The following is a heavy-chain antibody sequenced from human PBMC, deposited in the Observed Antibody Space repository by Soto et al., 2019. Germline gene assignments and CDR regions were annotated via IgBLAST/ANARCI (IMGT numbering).Heavy chain of an antibody. J-gene: IGHJ5*02. CDR2: IYPGDSDT. Sequence: GESLKISCKGSGYSFTSYWIGWVRQMPGKGLEWMGIIYPGDSDTRYSPSFQGQVTISADKSISTAYLQWSSLKASDTAMYYCARQGAYYYDSSGFPNWFDPWGQGTLVTVSS. D-gene: IGHD3-22*01. CDR3: ARQGAYYYDSSGFPNWFDP. V-gene: IGHV5-51*01. CDR1: GYSFTSYW.